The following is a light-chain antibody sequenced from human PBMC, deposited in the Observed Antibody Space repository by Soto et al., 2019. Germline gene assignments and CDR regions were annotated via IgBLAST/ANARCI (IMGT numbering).Light chain of an antibody. V-gene: IGLV2-14*01. CDR1: SSDIDAYNY. CDR3: GSYTTSSNYV. Sequence: QTALAQPASVSGSPGQSITISCTGTSSDIDAYNYVSWYQQHPGKAPKLMIYDVSNRPSGISNRFSGSKSGNTASLTISGLQAEDEADYYCGSYTTSSNYVFGTGTKVTVL. J-gene: IGLJ1*01. CDR2: DVS.